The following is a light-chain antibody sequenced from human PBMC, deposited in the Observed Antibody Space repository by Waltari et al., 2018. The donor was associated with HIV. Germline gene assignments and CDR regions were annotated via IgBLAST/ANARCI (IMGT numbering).Light chain of an antibody. Sequence: QALLTQPASVSGTPGQRGTISCSGSSANIGSTFVYWYQQLPGTAPKLLIYRNDQRPSGVPDRFSGSKSGTSASLAISGLRSEDEADYYCVAWDDSLSGPVFGGGTKLTVL. J-gene: IGLJ2*01. CDR3: VAWDDSLSGPV. CDR2: RND. CDR1: SANIGSTF. V-gene: IGLV1-47*01.